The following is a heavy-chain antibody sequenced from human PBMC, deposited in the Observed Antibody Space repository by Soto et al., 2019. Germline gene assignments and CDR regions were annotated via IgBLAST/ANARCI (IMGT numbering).Heavy chain of an antibody. Sequence: SVKVSWKASGFSFTSSAVQWVRQARGQRLEWIGWIVVGSGSTSYAQKFQGRVTMTRDTSTSTVYMELSSLRSEDTAVYYCASGYCSSTSCYQDYYGMDVWGQGTTVTVSS. J-gene: IGHJ6*02. CDR1: GFSFTSSA. V-gene: IGHV1-58*01. D-gene: IGHD2-2*03. CDR2: IVVGSGST. CDR3: ASGYCSSTSCYQDYYGMDV.